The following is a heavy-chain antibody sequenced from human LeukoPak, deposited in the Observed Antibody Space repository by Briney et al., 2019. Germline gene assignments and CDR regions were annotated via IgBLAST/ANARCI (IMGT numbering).Heavy chain of an antibody. CDR3: ARDRIYSSFGMDV. D-gene: IGHD6-19*01. CDR2: ISGSGGST. CDR1: GFTVSAYA. V-gene: IGHV3-23*01. J-gene: IGHJ6*02. Sequence: GGSLRLSCTASGFTVSAYAMTWVRQAPGKGLEWVSAISGSGGSTYYADSVKGRFTISRDNSKNTLYLQMNSLRAEDTAVYYCARDRIYSSFGMDVWGQGTTVTVSS.